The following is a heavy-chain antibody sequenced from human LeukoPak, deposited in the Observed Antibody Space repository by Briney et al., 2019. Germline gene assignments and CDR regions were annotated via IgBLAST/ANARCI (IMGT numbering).Heavy chain of an antibody. J-gene: IGHJ4*02. CDR2: ITATSSYI. CDR3: ARPAAAIPPY. D-gene: IGHD6-13*01. Sequence: GGSVRLSCAASGFTFSSYSMNWVRQAPGKGLEWVSSITATSSYIYYADSVRGRFTISRDNAKNSLYLQMNSLRAEDTAVYYCARPAAAIPPYWGQGTLVSVSS. CDR1: GFTFSSYS. V-gene: IGHV3-21*01.